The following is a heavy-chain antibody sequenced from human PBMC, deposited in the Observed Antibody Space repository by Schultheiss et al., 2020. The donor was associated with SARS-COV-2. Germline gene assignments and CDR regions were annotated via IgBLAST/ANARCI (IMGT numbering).Heavy chain of an antibody. V-gene: IGHV1-69*06. CDR3: ARVGDYGANAYFDY. J-gene: IGHJ4*02. Sequence: SVKVSCKASGGTFSNYGFNWVRQAPGQGLEWMGGIIPIFATTNYAQKFQGRVTITADKSTSTAYMELSSLRSEDTAVYYCARVGDYGANAYFDYWGQGTLVTVSS. CDR2: IIPIFATT. D-gene: IGHD4/OR15-4a*01. CDR1: GGTFSNYG.